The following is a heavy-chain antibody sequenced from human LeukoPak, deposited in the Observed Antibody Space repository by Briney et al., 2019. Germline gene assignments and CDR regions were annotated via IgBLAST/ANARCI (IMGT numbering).Heavy chain of an antibody. V-gene: IGHV3-30*02. J-gene: IGHJ4*02. Sequence: PGGSLRLSCAASGFTFSSYGMHWVRQAPGKGLEWVAFIRYDGSNKYYADSVKGRFTISIDNYKNTLYLQMNSLRAEDTAVYYCAKAALSYFDYWGQGTLVTVSS. CDR3: AKAALSYFDY. CDR2: IRYDGSNK. CDR1: GFTFSSYG. D-gene: IGHD3-3*02.